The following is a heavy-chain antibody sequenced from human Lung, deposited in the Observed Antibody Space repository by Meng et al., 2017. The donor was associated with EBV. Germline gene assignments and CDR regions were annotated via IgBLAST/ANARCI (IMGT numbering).Heavy chain of an antibody. D-gene: IGHD5-18*01. CDR3: ARAVDTGYFDY. J-gene: IGHJ4*02. CDR2: IYYSGST. Sequence: QVQLQDAGPGLVNPPPLLSLTCTVSGGSISSGGHYWSWIRQHPGKSLEWIGYIYYSGSTSYNPSLKSLVSISVDTSNNQFSLKLSSVTAADTAVYYCARAVDTGYFDYWGQGTLVTVSS. V-gene: IGHV4-31*01. CDR1: GGSISSGGHY.